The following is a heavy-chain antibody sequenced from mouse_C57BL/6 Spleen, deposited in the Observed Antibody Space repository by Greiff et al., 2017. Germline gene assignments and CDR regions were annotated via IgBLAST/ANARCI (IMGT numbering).Heavy chain of an antibody. Sequence: QVQLKQSGAELVKPGASVKISCKASGYAFSSYWMNWVKQRPGKGLEWIGQIYPGDGDTNYNGKFKGKATLTADKSSSTAYMQLSSLTSEDSAVYYCARHVGGYGVGFDYWGQGTTLTVSS. CDR1: GYAFSSYW. CDR2: IYPGDGDT. J-gene: IGHJ2*01. V-gene: IGHV1-80*01. CDR3: ARHVGGYGVGFDY. D-gene: IGHD2-14*01.